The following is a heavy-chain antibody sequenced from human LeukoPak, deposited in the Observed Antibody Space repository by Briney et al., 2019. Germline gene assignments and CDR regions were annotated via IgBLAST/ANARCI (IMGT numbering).Heavy chain of an antibody. Sequence: GGSLRLSCAASGFTFSSHAMSWVRQAPGKGLEWVSAISGSGGSTYYADSVKGRFTISRDNSKNTLYLQMNSLRAEDTAVYYCAKVGPYYDYVWGSYRYWGQGTLVTVSS. CDR1: GFTFSSHA. CDR3: AKVGPYYDYVWGSYRY. CDR2: ISGSGGST. D-gene: IGHD3-16*02. V-gene: IGHV3-23*01. J-gene: IGHJ4*02.